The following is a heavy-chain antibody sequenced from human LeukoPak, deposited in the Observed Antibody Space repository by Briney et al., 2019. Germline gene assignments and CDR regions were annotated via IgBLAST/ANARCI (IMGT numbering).Heavy chain of an antibody. J-gene: IGHJ4*02. CDR3: ARARSPRGITMVRGVSNFDY. CDR1: GGSFSGYY. CDR2: IYYSGST. Sequence: SETLSLTCAVYGGSFSGYYWSWIRQHPGKGLEWIGYIYYSGSTYYNPSLKSRVTISVDTSKNQFSLKLSSVTAADTAVYYCARARSPRGITMVRGVSNFDYWGQGTLVTVSS. D-gene: IGHD3-10*01. V-gene: IGHV4-31*11.